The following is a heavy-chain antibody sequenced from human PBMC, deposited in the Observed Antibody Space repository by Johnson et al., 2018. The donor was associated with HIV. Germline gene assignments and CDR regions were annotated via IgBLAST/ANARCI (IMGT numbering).Heavy chain of an antibody. CDR3: ARGDSPFGSPPDGDPFDV. D-gene: IGHD3-16*01. V-gene: IGHV3-13*01. Sequence: VQLMESGGGFVQPGGSLRLSCVASGFNFRTYDMHWVRQAPGKGLEWVSAIGTHSDTLYPDPVTGRLFAPPGNDKNSMYHHRINLRAEDAAVYFCARGDSPFGSPPDGDPFDVWGQGTMVTVSS. CDR2: IGTHSDT. J-gene: IGHJ3*01. CDR1: GFNFRTYD.